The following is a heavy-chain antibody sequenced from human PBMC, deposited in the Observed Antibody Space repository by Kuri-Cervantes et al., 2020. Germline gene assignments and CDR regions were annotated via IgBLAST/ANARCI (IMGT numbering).Heavy chain of an antibody. CDR3: ARIDSYGDY. V-gene: IGHV3-11*04. D-gene: IGHD5-18*01. CDR1: GFTFSDYY. J-gene: IGHJ4*02. Sequence: GGSLRLSCAASGFTFSDYYMSWIRQAPGKGLEWVSYISSSGSTIYYADSVKGRFTISRDKDTLYLQMNSLRGEDTAVYYCARIDSYGDYWGQGTLVTVSS. CDR2: ISSSGSTI.